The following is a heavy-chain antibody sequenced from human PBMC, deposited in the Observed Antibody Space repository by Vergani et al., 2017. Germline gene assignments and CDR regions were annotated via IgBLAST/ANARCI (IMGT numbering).Heavy chain of an antibody. Sequence: QVQLQESGPGLVKPSQTLSLTRTVSGASLRSVGYYWTWIRQSAGTRLEWIGDILGSGTANYNPSFQGRVGMSVATSQNQLSLTLSSVNATVTAVYYCARGSGAKGYSGPDSWGQGTRVTVSS. CDR3: ARGSGAKGYSGPDS. CDR1: GASLRSVGYY. D-gene: IGHD1-26*01. CDR2: ILGSGTA. J-gene: IGHJ4*02. V-gene: IGHV4-61*02.